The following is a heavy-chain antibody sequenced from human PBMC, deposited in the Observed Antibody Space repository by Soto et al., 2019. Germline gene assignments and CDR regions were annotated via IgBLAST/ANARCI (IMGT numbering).Heavy chain of an antibody. J-gene: IGHJ4*02. CDR1: GGTFSSYA. CDR3: ARSHVEMATTYYFDY. D-gene: IGHD5-12*01. Sequence: QVQLVQSGAEVKKPGSSVKVSCKASGGTFSSYAISWVRQAPGQGLEWMGGIIPIFGTANYAQKFQGRVTITADESTSTAYMELGSLRSEDTAVYYCARSHVEMATTYYFDYWGQGTLVTVSS. V-gene: IGHV1-69*01. CDR2: IIPIFGTA.